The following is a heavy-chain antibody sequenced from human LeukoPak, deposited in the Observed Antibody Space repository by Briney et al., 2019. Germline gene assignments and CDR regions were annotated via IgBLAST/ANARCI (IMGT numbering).Heavy chain of an antibody. D-gene: IGHD3-10*01. V-gene: IGHV3-15*01. J-gene: IGHJ4*02. CDR3: TAAEYGSGSYYNYY. CDR1: GFTFSNAR. Sequence: GGSLRLSCAASGFTFSNARMAWVRQAPGKGLEWVGRIKSKTDGGTSDYAAPVKGRFTISRDDSKNTVYLQMNSLKTEDTAVYYCTAAEYGSGSYYNYYWGQGTLVTVSS. CDR2: IKSKTDGGTS.